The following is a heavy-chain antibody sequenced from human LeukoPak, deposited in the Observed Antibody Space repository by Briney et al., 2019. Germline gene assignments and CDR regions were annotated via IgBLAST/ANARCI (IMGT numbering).Heavy chain of an antibody. V-gene: IGHV3-48*04. Sequence: QTGGSLRLSCAASGFTFSSYSMNWVRQAPGKGLEWVSYISSSSSTIYYADSVKGRFTISRDNAKNSLYLQMNSLRAEDTAVYYCARDTATIDYWGQGTLVTVSS. CDR2: ISSSSSTI. CDR3: ARDTATIDY. J-gene: IGHJ4*02. D-gene: IGHD1-26*01. CDR1: GFTFSSYS.